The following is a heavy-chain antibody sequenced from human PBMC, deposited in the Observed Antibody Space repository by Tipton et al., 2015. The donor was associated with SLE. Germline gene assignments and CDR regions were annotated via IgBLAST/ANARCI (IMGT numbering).Heavy chain of an antibody. CDR1: GFTVSSNY. Sequence: SLRLSCAASGFTVSSNYMSWVRQAPGKGLEWVSVIYSGGSTYYADSVKGRFTISRHNSKNTLYLQMNSLRAEDTAVYYCASRASSGSSSFDYWGQGTLVTVSS. CDR3: ASRASSGSSSFDY. D-gene: IGHD3-22*01. V-gene: IGHV3-53*04. J-gene: IGHJ4*02. CDR2: IYSGGST.